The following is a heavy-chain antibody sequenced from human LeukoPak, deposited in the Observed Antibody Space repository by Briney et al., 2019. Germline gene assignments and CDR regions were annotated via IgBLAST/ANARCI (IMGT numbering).Heavy chain of an antibody. J-gene: IGHJ5*02. Sequence: PGGSLRLSCAVYGFTFSSYGMHWVRQAPGKGLEWVAFIRYDGSNKYYADSVKGRFTISRDNSKNTLYLQMNSLRADDTAVYYCARRYSSSWYGNGWFDPWGQGTLVTVSS. CDR3: ARRYSSSWYGNGWFDP. V-gene: IGHV3-30*02. CDR2: IRYDGSNK. D-gene: IGHD6-13*01. CDR1: GFTFSSYG.